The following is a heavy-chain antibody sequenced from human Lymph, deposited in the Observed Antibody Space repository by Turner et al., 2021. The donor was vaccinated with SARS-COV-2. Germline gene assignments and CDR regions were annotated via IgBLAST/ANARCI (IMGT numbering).Heavy chain of an antibody. J-gene: IGHJ4*02. CDR1: GFTFSYYG. CDR3: AGMGSSSWYFDY. Sequence: EVQLVESGGGLVEPGGSLRLPCAASGFTFSYYGMSGFRQAPGKGLEWVDNIRQDGSEKYYVDSVKGRFTISRDNAKNSLFMQMNSQRAEYTAVYDCAGMGSSSWYFDYWGQGTLVTVSS. CDR2: IRQDGSEK. V-gene: IGHV3-7*01. D-gene: IGHD1-26*01.